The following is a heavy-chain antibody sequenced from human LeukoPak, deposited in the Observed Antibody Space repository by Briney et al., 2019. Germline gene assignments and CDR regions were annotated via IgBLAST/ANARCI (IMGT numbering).Heavy chain of an antibody. Sequence: SETLSLTCAVSGYSISSGYYGGWIRPPPGKGLEWIGSIYHSGSTSNDPSPKSQVTISVYTSKNQFSLKLSSVTAADTAVYYCARGNGGVYGSGRWFDPWGQGTLVTVCS. CDR1: GYSISSGYY. CDR3: ARGNGGVYGSGRWFDP. CDR2: IYHSGST. V-gene: IGHV4-38-2*01. J-gene: IGHJ5*02. D-gene: IGHD3-10*01.